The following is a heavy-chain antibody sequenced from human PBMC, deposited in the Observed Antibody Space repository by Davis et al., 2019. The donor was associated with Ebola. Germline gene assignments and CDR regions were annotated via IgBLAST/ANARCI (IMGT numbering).Heavy chain of an antibody. D-gene: IGHD3-22*01. J-gene: IGHJ4*02. Sequence: ASVKVSCKTSGYTFTGYYMHWVRQAPGQGLEWMAWINPNSGGTNYAQKFQGRVTMTRDTSISTAYMELSSLRSDDTAVYYCARGASGDSSGNFDYWGQGTLVTVSS. CDR2: INPNSGGT. CDR3: ARGASGDSSGNFDY. V-gene: IGHV1-2*02. CDR1: GYTFTGYY.